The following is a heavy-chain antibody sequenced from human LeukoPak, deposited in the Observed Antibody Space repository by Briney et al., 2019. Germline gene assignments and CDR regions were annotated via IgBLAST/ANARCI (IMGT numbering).Heavy chain of an antibody. Sequence: ASVKVSCKASGYTFTGYYMHWVRQAPGQGLEWMGWINPNSGGTNYAQKFQGRVTMTRDTSISTAYMELSRLRSDDTAVYYCARYSYGKYNWFDPWGQGTLVTVSS. D-gene: IGHD5-18*01. J-gene: IGHJ5*02. V-gene: IGHV1-2*02. CDR3: ARYSYGKYNWFDP. CDR1: GYTFTGYY. CDR2: INPNSGGT.